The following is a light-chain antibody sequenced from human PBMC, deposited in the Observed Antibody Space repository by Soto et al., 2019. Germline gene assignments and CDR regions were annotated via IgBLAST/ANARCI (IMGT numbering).Light chain of an antibody. CDR3: QQSYCKPYT. CDR1: QSISSY. J-gene: IGKJ2*01. Sequence: DIQMTQSPSSLSASVGDRVTITCRASQSISSYLTWYQQKPGQAPRLLISGASSMQSAVPIGFSRSGSGTDFTLTISSLQPEDFATYYWQQSYCKPYTFGQGTKLEIK. CDR2: GAS. V-gene: IGKV1-39*01.